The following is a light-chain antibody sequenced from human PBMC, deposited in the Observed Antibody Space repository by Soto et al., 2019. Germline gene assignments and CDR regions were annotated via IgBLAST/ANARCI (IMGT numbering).Light chain of an antibody. CDR3: QQYNNWTLT. CDR1: QSVSSN. J-gene: IGKJ4*01. V-gene: IGKV3-15*01. Sequence: EIVMTQSPATLSVSPGERATLSCRASQSVSSNLAWYQQKPGQAPRLLIYGASIRATGIPARFSGSWSGTEFTLTISSLQSEDFAVYYWQQYNNWTLTFGGGTKVEIK. CDR2: GAS.